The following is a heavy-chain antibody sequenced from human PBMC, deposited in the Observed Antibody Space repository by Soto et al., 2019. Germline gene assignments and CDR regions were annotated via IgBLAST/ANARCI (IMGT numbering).Heavy chain of an antibody. J-gene: IGHJ4*02. CDR3: ARDRVEMATITSYGFDY. D-gene: IGHD5-12*01. V-gene: IGHV1-69*06. CDR2: IIPIFGTA. CDR1: GGTFSSYA. Sequence: SVKVSCKASGGTFSSYAISWVRQAPGQGLEWMGGIIPIFGTANYAQKFQGRVTITADKSTSTAYMELSSLRSEDTAVYYCARDRVEMATITSYGFDYWGQGTLVTVPS.